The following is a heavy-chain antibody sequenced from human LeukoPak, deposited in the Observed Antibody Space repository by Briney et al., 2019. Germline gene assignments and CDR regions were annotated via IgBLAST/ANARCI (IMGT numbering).Heavy chain of an antibody. Sequence: ASVKVSCKASGYTFTSYGISWVRQAPGQGLEWMGWISAYNGNTNYAQKLQGRVTMTTDTSTSTAYMELRSLRSDDTAVYYCARDRPLFGVVITYNWFDPWGQGTLVTVSP. CDR1: GYTFTSYG. CDR3: ARDRPLFGVVITYNWFDP. J-gene: IGHJ5*02. CDR2: ISAYNGNT. V-gene: IGHV1-18*01. D-gene: IGHD3-3*01.